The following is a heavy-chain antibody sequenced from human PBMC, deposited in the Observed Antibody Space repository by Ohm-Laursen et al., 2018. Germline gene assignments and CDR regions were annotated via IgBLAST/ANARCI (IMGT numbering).Heavy chain of an antibody. CDR1: GFTVSSNY. Sequence: SLRLSCAASGFTVSSNYMSWVRQAPGKGLEWVSLIYSGGSTYYADSVKGRFTISRDNSKNTLYLQMNSLRAEDTAVYYCARDEDYGEPVDFDYWGQGTLVTVSS. D-gene: IGHD4-17*01. CDR2: IYSGGST. CDR3: ARDEDYGEPVDFDY. V-gene: IGHV3-66*01. J-gene: IGHJ4*02.